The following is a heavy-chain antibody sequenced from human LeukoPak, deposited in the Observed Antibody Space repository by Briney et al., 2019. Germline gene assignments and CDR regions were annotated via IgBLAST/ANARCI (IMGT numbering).Heavy chain of an antibody. V-gene: IGHV4-59*01. CDR2: IYYSGST. J-gene: IGHJ4*02. Sequence: SETLSLTCTVSGGSISSYYWSWIRQPPGKGLEWIGYIYYSGSTNYNPSLKSRVTIPVDTSKNQFSLKLSSVTAADTAVYYCARAPTGTTWGFDYWGQGTLVTVSS. CDR1: GGSISSYY. CDR3: ARAPTGTTWGFDY. D-gene: IGHD1-1*01.